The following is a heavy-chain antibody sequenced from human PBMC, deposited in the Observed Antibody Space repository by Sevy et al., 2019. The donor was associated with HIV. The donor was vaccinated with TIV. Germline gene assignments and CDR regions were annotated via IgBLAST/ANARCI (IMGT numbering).Heavy chain of an antibody. CDR2: ISGGGAAT. V-gene: IGHV3-23*01. CDR1: GFTFIAFG. Sequence: GGSLRLSCSASGFTFIAFGMTWVRQAPGKGLEWVSGISGGGAATAYADSVKGRFTISIDNSKNTLYLQMNSLTAADTAVYYCARYGRIPVAGHTWFDPWGLGTLVTVSS. D-gene: IGHD6-19*01. J-gene: IGHJ5*02. CDR3: ARYGRIPVAGHTWFDP.